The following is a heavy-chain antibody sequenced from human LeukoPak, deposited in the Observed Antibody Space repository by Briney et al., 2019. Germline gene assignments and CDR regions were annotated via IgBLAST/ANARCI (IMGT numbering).Heavy chain of an antibody. CDR2: IKSKTDGGTT. J-gene: IGHJ4*02. CDR3: QGGRF. V-gene: IGHV3-15*01. CDR1: GLIFTKGR. D-gene: IGHD1-26*01. Sequence: GGSVSLFCAASGLIFTKGRMSWARQAPGKGLEWVGRIKSKTDGGTTDYAAPVKGRFSISRDDSKNTLYLQMNSLKSEDTAVYYCQGGRFWGQGTLFTVSP.